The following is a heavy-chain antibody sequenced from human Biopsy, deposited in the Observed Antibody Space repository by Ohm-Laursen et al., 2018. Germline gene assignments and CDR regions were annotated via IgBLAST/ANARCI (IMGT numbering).Heavy chain of an antibody. CDR1: GFTFSDYQ. J-gene: IGHJ4*01. V-gene: IGHV3-11*01. D-gene: IGHD3-16*01. CDR2: ISSGGSTI. CDR3: GRSYGIMAAPVHL. Sequence: SLRLSCAASGFTFSDYQMSWIRKTQGKGMEWESHISSGGSTIFHADSVKGRFTISRDDAKGSLYLQMTNLRAEDTAVYYCGRSYGIMAAPVHLWGQGTLVTVSS.